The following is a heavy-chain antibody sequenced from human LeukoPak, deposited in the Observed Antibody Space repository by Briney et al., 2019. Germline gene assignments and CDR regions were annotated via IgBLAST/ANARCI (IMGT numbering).Heavy chain of an antibody. V-gene: IGHV3-7*04. J-gene: IGHJ4*02. CDR3: ARIRPSYYFDY. CDR2: IKEDGSEK. CDR1: GFTFRNYW. D-gene: IGHD6-6*01. Sequence: PGGSLRLSCVVSGFTFRNYWMSWVRQAPGKGLEWVANIKEDGSEKYYVDSVKGRSTISRDNAKNSLSLQMNSLRVEDTAVYYCARIRPSYYFDYWGQGTLVTVSS.